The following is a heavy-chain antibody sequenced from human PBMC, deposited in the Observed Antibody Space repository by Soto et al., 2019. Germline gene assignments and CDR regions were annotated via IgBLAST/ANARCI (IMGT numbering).Heavy chain of an antibody. J-gene: IGHJ4*02. Sequence: QVQLQQWGAGLVKPSETLSLSCAVYGQSFSGHSWAWIRQPPGKGLEWIGEINESGSTYYNPSLKSRVTISTDTSKNKFSLKLRSGSAADTAAYFCARGSGIVALPGELEDVKYDYWGQGTLVNVSS. V-gene: IGHV4-34*01. CDR2: INESGST. D-gene: IGHD1-1*01. CDR1: GQSFSGHS. CDR3: ARGSGIVALPGELEDVKYDY.